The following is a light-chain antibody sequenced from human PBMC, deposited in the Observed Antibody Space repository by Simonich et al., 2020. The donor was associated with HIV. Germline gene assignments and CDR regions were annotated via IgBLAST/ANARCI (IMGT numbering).Light chain of an antibody. J-gene: IGKJ3*01. CDR3: QQSNNWPLT. CDR1: QSVRSN. CDR2: GAS. Sequence: EIVMTQSPATLSVSPGERATLSCRASQSVRSNLAWYQQKPGQAPRLLIYGASTRATGIPARFSGSGSGTEFTLTISSMQSEDFAVYYCQQSNNWPLTFGPGTKVDIK. V-gene: IGKV3-15*01.